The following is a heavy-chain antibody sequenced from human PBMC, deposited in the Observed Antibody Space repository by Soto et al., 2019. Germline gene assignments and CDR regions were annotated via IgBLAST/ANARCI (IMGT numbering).Heavy chain of an antibody. CDR3: ARDLLYSGSSGDAFDI. D-gene: IGHD1-26*01. CDR2: INPNSGST. V-gene: IGHV1-2*04. CDR1: GYTFSGYY. J-gene: IGHJ3*02. Sequence: ASVKVSCKASGYTFSGYYMHWVRQAPGQGLEWMGWINPNSGSTNYAQKFQGWVTMTRDTSISTAYMELSRLRSDDTAVYYCARDLLYSGSSGDAFDIWGQGTMVTVSS.